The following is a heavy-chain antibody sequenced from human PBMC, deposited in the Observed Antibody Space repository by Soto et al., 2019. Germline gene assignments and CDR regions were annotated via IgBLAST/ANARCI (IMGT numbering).Heavy chain of an antibody. CDR2: ISSSGSTI. CDR3: ARVLMVRGALYGMDV. D-gene: IGHD3-10*01. V-gene: IGHV3-11*01. Sequence: GGSLRLSCASSGFTFSDYYMSWILQAPVKGLEWVSYISSSGSTIYYADSVKGRFTISRDNAKNSLYLQMNSLRAEDTAVYYCARVLMVRGALYGMDVWGQGTTVTVSS. J-gene: IGHJ6*02. CDR1: GFTFSDYY.